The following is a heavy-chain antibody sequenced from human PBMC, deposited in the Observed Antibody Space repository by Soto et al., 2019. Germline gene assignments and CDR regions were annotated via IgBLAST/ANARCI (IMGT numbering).Heavy chain of an antibody. CDR1: GFTFSSYG. V-gene: IGHV3-33*01. J-gene: IGHJ4*02. Sequence: PGGSLRLSCAASGFTFSSYGMHWVRQAPGKGLEWVAVIWYDGSNKYYADSVKGRFTISRDNSKNTLYLQMNSLRAEDTAVYYCAREPTVTHEPFDYWGQGTLVTAPQ. CDR2: IWYDGSNK. CDR3: AREPTVTHEPFDY. D-gene: IGHD4-17*01.